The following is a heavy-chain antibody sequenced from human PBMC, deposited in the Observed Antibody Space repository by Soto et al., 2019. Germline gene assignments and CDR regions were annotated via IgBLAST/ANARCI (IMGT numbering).Heavy chain of an antibody. V-gene: IGHV1-69*13. CDR2: IIPIFGTA. CDR1: GGTFSSYA. Sequence: VKVSCKATGGTFSSYAISWVRQAPGQGLEWMGGIIPIFGTANDAQKFQGRVTITADESTSTAYMELSSLRSEDTAVYYCARTTRITIFGVVITIRPNFSPKDYYGMDVWGQGTTVTVSS. J-gene: IGHJ6*02. CDR3: ARTTRITIFGVVITIRPNFSPKDYYGMDV. D-gene: IGHD3-3*01.